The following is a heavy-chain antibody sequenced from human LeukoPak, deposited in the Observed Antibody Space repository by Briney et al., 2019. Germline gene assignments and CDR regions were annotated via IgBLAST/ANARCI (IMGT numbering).Heavy chain of an antibody. CDR2: INPNSGGT. CDR3: ARVVVVPAGGFDP. D-gene: IGHD2-2*01. CDR1: GYTFTGYY. V-gene: IGHV1-2*02. J-gene: IGHJ5*02. Sequence: ASVKVSCKASGYTFTGYYMHWVRQAPGQGLEWMGWINPNSGGTNYAQKFQGRVTMTRDTSISTAYMELSRLRSDDTAVYYCARVVVVPAGGFDPWGQGTLVTVSS.